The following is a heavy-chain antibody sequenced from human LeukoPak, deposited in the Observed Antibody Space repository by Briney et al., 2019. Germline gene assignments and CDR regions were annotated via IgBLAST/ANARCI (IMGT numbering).Heavy chain of an antibody. J-gene: IGHJ2*01. CDR2: IYYSGST. CDR3: ARDSIPGSYWYFDL. CDR1: GGSVSSGSYY. V-gene: IGHV4-61*01. D-gene: IGHD3-10*01. Sequence: SETLSLTCTVSGGSVSSGSYYWSWIRQPPGKGLEWIGYIYYSGSTNYNPSLKSRVTISLDTSKNQFSLKLSSVTAADTAVYYCARDSIPGSYWYFDLWGRGTLVTVSS.